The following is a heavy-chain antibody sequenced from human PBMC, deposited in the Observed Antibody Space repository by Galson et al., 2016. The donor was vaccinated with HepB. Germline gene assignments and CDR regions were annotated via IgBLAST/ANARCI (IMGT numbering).Heavy chain of an antibody. Sequence: SLRLSCAVSGFTFSEYSMNWVRQAPGKGLEWISYTSSSSSTIYYADSVKGRFTISSDNAKKSLYLQMNSLRDEDTAVYYCAREGWLQLGYFFDYWGQGILVTVSS. V-gene: IGHV3-48*02. CDR2: TSSSSSTI. CDR3: AREGWLQLGYFFDY. D-gene: IGHD5-24*01. J-gene: IGHJ4*02. CDR1: GFTFSEYS.